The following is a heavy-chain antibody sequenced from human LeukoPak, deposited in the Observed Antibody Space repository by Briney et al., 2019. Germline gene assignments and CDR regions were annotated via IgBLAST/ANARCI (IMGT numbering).Heavy chain of an antibody. V-gene: IGHV3-33*01. CDR2: IWYDGSNE. CDR3: ARFSGSYPGYFDT. D-gene: IGHD1-26*01. Sequence: GGSLRLSSAASGFTFSSYGMHWVRQAQGKGLEWLAVIWYDGSNEYYADSVKGRFTISRDNSKNTLFLQMNSLRADDTAVYYCARFSGSYPGYFDTWGQGTLVTVSS. J-gene: IGHJ5*02. CDR1: GFTFSSYG.